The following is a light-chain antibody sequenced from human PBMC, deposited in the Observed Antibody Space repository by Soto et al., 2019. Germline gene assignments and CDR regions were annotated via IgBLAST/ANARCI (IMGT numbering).Light chain of an antibody. CDR1: SSNIGNNA. Sequence: QSVLTQPPSVSEAPRQRVTISCSGSSSNIGNNAVNWYQQLPGKAPKLLIYYDDLLPSGVSDRFSGSKSGTSASLAISGLQSEDEADYYCAAWDDSLNGYVFGTGTKVILL. CDR3: AAWDDSLNGYV. V-gene: IGLV1-36*01. CDR2: YDD. J-gene: IGLJ1*01.